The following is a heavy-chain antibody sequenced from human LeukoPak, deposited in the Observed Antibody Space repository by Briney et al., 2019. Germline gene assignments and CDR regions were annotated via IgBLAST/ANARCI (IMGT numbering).Heavy chain of an antibody. Sequence: ASVKVSYKASGYTFTGYYMHWVRQAPGQGLEWMGWINPDSGGTNYAQKFQGRVTMTRDTSISTAYMELSRLRSDDTAVYYCARDFEAGAFDPWGQGTLVTVSS. CDR2: INPDSGGT. CDR1: GYTFTGYY. J-gene: IGHJ5*02. V-gene: IGHV1-2*02. CDR3: ARDFEAGAFDP. D-gene: IGHD1-26*01.